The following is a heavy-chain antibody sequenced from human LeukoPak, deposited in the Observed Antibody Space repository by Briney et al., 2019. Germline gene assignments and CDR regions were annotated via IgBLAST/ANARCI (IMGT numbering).Heavy chain of an antibody. V-gene: IGHV3-23*01. CDR2: ISGSGGST. J-gene: IGHJ4*02. CDR1: GFTVSSNY. CDR3: AKGAGFRGVIITLYLDY. Sequence: ETGGSLRLSCAASGFTVSSNYMSWVRQAPGKGLEWVSAISGSGGSTYYADSVKGRFTISRDNSKNTLYLQMNSLRAEDTAVYYCAKGAGFRGVIITLYLDYWGQGTLVTVSS. D-gene: IGHD3-10*01.